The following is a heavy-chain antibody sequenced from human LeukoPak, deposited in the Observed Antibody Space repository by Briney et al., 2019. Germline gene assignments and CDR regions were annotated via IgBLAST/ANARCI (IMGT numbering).Heavy chain of an antibody. J-gene: IGHJ5*02. V-gene: IGHV1-69*01. D-gene: IGHD3-3*01. CDR1: GGTFSSYA. CDR3: ARDPPLRFLEWQFPGGFDP. Sequence: SVKVSCKASGGTFSSYAISWVRQAPGQGLEWMGGIIPIFGTADYAQKFQGRVTITADESTSTAYMELSSLRSEDTAVYYCARDPPLRFLEWQFPGGFDPWGQGTLVTVSS. CDR2: IIPIFGTA.